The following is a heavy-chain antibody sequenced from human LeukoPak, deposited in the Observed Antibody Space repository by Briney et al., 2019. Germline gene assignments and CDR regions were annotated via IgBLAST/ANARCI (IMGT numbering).Heavy chain of an antibody. CDR2: IYISGST. V-gene: IGHV4-4*07. CDR1: GGSISSYY. Sequence: SSETLSLTCTVSGGSISSYYWSWIRQPAGKGLEWIGRIYISGSTNYNPSLKSRVTMSVDTSKNQFSLKLASVTAADTAVYYCARDGYGGYVGGSRFDYWGQGTLVTVSS. CDR3: ARDGYGGYVGGSRFDY. J-gene: IGHJ4*02. D-gene: IGHD5-12*01.